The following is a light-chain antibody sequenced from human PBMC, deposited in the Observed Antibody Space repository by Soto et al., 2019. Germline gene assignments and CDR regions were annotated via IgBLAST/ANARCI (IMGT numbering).Light chain of an antibody. CDR1: QSVSSW. CDR3: QQYNTYSRT. V-gene: IGKV1-5*03. J-gene: IGKJ1*01. CDR2: KAS. Sequence: DIQITQSPSTLSASVGDRVTITCRASQSVSSWLAWYQQKPGKAPKLLIYKASSLESGVPSRFSGSGSGTEFTLTISSLQPDDIATYYCQQYNTYSRTFGQGTKVDIK.